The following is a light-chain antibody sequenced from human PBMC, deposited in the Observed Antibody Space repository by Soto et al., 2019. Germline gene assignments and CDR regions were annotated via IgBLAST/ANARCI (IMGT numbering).Light chain of an antibody. V-gene: IGKV3-20*01. CDR3: LQYGSSPHT. J-gene: IGKJ5*01. CDR1: QSVSSNY. CDR2: GAS. Sequence: IGVTDATSSLCRSAEDRANLSCRASQSVSSNYLAWFQQQPGQAPRLLISGASNRASDIPDRFSGSGSWTDFTLTISRLEPEDFAVYYCLQYGSSPHTFGQGTRLAI.